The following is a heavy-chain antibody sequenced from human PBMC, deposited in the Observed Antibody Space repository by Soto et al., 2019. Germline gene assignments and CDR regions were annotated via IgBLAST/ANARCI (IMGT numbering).Heavy chain of an antibody. V-gene: IGHV4-30-4*01. CDR3: ARDRHYYDSSGYGAFDI. J-gene: IGHJ3*02. D-gene: IGHD3-22*01. CDR1: GGSISSGDYY. CDR2: IYYSGST. Sequence: QVQLQESGPGLVKPSQTLSLTCTVSGGSISSGDYYWSWIRQPPGKGLEWIGYIYYSGSTYYNPSLKSRVTISVDTSKNQFSLKLSSVTAADTAVYYCARDRHYYDSSGYGAFDIWGLGTMVTVSS.